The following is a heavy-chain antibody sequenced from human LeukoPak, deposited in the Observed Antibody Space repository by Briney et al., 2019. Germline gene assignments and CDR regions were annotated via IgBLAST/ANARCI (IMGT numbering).Heavy chain of an antibody. CDR2: IYYSGSTNSGST. J-gene: IGHJ6*02. Sequence: SETLSLTCTVFGGSISSYYWTWLRQPPGRGLEWIGYIYYSGSTNSGSTNYNPSLKTRVTISLDTSKNQFSLKLSSVTAADTAVYYCARDRSLRDDAGYYWYGMDVWGQGTTVTVSS. D-gene: IGHD5-24*01. V-gene: IGHV4-59*01. CDR3: ARDRSLRDDAGYYWYGMDV. CDR1: GGSISSYY.